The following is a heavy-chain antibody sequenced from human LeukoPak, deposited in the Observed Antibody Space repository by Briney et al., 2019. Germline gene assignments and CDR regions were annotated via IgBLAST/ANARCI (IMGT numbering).Heavy chain of an antibody. D-gene: IGHD1-7*01. J-gene: IGHJ4*02. CDR2: IYTSGST. CDR1: GGSISSGSYY. CDR3: ARGEGTVYYFDY. Sequence: SETLSLTCTVSGGSISSGSYYWSWIRQPAGKGLEWIGRIYTSGSTNYNPSLKSRVTISVDTSKNQFSLKLSSVTAADTAVYYCARGEGTVYYFDYWGQGTLVTVSS. V-gene: IGHV4-61*02.